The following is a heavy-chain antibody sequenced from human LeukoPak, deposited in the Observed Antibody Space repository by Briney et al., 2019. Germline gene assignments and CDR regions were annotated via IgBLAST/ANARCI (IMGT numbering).Heavy chain of an antibody. CDR1: GGSISSYY. D-gene: IGHD6-13*01. CDR2: IYYSGST. V-gene: IGHV4-59*01. CDR3: ARHPAAAAPFDY. J-gene: IGHJ4*02. Sequence: SGTLSLTCAVSGGSISSYYWSWIRQPPGKGLEWIGYIYYSGSTNYNPSLKSRVTISVDTSKNQFSLKLSSVTAADTAVYYCARHPAAAAPFDYWGQGTLVTVSS.